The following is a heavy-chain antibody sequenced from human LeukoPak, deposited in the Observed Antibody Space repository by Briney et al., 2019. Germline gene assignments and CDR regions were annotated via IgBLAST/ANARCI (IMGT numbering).Heavy chain of an antibody. CDR1: GGSISSYY. V-gene: IGHV4-59*08. Sequence: SETLSLTCTVSGGSISSYYWSWIRQPPGKGLEWIGYIYYSGSTNYNPSLKSRVTISVDTSKNQFSLKLSSVTAADTAVYYCARLSFQAAAFDYWGQGTLVTVSS. CDR2: IYYSGST. CDR3: ARLSFQAAAFDY. J-gene: IGHJ4*02. D-gene: IGHD6-13*01.